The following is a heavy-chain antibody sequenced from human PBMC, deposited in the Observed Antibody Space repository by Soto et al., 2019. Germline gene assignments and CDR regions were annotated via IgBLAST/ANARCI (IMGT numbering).Heavy chain of an antibody. Sequence: QVQLMQSGAEVRKPGSSVTVSCKASGGTFSSNPISWVRQAPGQGLEWMGGIIPIFATPHYARRFLDRVTLTADRSTNTAYMELTGLTSEDTAIYYCARDPSTVNKLIGVWFDPWGQGTLVTVSS. CDR3: ARDPSTVNKLIGVWFDP. V-gene: IGHV1-69*06. CDR2: IIPIFATP. J-gene: IGHJ5*02. CDR1: GGTFSSNP. D-gene: IGHD4-4*01.